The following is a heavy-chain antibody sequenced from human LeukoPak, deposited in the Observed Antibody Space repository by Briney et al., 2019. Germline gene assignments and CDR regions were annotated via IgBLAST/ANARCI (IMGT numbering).Heavy chain of an antibody. CDR1: GGSISSYY. CDR2: IYYSGST. D-gene: IGHD6-6*01. J-gene: IGHJ4*02. Sequence: SETLSPTCTVSGGSISSYYWSWIRQPPGKGLEWIGYIYYSGSTNYNPSLKSRLTISIDTSKNQFSLKLNSMTAADTAVYYCVRNIYTSSYYFDYWGQGTLVTVSS. CDR3: VRNIYTSSYYFDY. V-gene: IGHV4-59*01.